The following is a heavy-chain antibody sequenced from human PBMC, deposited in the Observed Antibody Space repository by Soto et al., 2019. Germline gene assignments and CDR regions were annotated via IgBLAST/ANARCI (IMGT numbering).Heavy chain of an antibody. CDR2: AHYSGST. CDR1: GGSISSGSYF. J-gene: IGHJ5*02. V-gene: IGHV4-39*01. CDR3: ARRLTGSGGYNWFDP. D-gene: IGHD3-16*01. Sequence: SETLSLTCTVSGGSISSGSYFWAWIRQPPGKGLEWIGSAHYSGSTHYNPSLESRVTISVDTSKNQFSLKLSSVTAADTAVYYCARRLTGSGGYNWFDPWGQGTLVTVSS.